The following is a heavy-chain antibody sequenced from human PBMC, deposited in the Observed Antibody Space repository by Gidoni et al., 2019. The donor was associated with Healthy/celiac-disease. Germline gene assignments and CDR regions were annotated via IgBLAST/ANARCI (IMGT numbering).Heavy chain of an antibody. D-gene: IGHD2-2*02. V-gene: IGHV4-31*03. J-gene: IGHJ5*02. Sequence: QVQLQESGPGLVKPSQTLSLTCTVSGGSISSGGYYWSWIRQHPGKGLEWIGYIYYSGSTYYNPSLKSRVTISVDTSKNQFSLKLSSVTAADTAVYYCARAGIVVVPAARPRWFDPWGQGTLVTVSS. CDR3: ARAGIVVVPAARPRWFDP. CDR1: GGSISSGGYY. CDR2: IYYSGST.